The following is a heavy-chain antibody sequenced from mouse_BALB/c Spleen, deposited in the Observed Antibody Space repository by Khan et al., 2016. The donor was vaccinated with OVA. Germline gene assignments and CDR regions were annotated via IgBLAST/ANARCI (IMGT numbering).Heavy chain of an antibody. V-gene: IGHV1-4*01. Sequence: VQLQQSGAELARPGASVKMSCKTSGYTFTSYTIHWVKQRPGQSLEWIGYINPSSGYTNYNQKFKDKATLTADKSSSTAYMQLSSLTSEDSAVYEGAREGEYYRTDGCVDDWGQGTLVTGSA. CDR2: INPSSGYT. D-gene: IGHD2-14*01. CDR1: GYTFTSYT. CDR3: AREGEYYRTDGCVDD. J-gene: IGHJ3*01.